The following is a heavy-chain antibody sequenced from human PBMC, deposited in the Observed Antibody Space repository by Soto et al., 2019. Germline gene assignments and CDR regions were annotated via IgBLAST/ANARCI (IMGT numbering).Heavy chain of an antibody. J-gene: IGHJ4*02. CDR2: ISAHNGNT. V-gene: IGHV1-18*01. CDR1: GYTFTSYG. CDR3: ARGRYGDY. Sequence: QVHLVQSGAEVKKPGASVKVSCKASGYTFTSYGITWVRQAPGQGLEWMGWISAHNGNTDYAQKLQGRVIVTRDTSTSTDYRELRSMRSDDTAVYYCARGRYGDYWGQGALVTVSS. D-gene: IGHD1-1*01.